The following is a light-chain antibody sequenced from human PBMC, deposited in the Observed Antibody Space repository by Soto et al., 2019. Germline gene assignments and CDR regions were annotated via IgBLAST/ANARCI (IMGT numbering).Light chain of an antibody. CDR3: QQSGSSPIT. Sequence: EFVLTQSPGTLSLSPGERSTLSCRASQTVRNNYLAWYQQKPGQAPRLLIYDASSRATGIPDRFSGGGSGTDFTLTISRLEPEDFAVYYCQQSGSSPITVGQGTRLDIK. J-gene: IGKJ5*01. CDR2: DAS. V-gene: IGKV3-20*01. CDR1: QTVRNNY.